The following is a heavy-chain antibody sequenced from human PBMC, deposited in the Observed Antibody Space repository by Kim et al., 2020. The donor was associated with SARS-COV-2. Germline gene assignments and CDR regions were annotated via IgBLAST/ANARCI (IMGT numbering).Heavy chain of an antibody. CDR1: GFTFSSYG. CDR2: ISYDGSNK. J-gene: IGHJ6*02. CDR3: AKSEDIVVVPAAGGLYYYGMDV. V-gene: IGHV3-30*18. D-gene: IGHD2-2*01. Sequence: GGSLRLSCAASGFTFSSYGMHWVRQAPGKGLEWVAVISYDGSNKYYADSVKGRFTISRDNSKNTLYLQMNSLRAEDTAVYYCAKSEDIVVVPAAGGLYYYGMDVWGQGTTVTVSS.